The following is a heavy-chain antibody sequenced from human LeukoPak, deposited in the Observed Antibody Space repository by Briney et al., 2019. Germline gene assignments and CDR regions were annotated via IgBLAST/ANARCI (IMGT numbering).Heavy chain of an antibody. CDR2: INHSGST. V-gene: IGHV4-34*01. D-gene: IGHD3-22*01. CDR1: GGSFSGYY. J-gene: IGHJ3*02. Sequence: MPSETLSLTCAVYGGSFSGYYWSWIRQPPGKGLEWIGEINHSGSTNYNPSLKSRVTISVDTSKNQFSLKLSSVTAADTAVYYCARRPDYYDSSPGAYDAFDIWGQGTMVTVSS. CDR3: ARRPDYYDSSPGAYDAFDI.